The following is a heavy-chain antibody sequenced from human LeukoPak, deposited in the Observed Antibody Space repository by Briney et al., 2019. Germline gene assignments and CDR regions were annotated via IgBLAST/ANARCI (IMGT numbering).Heavy chain of an antibody. CDR1: GFTFSGSA. V-gene: IGHV3-73*01. Sequence: GGSLRLSCAASGFTFSGSAMHWVRQASGKGLEWVGRIRSKANSYATGYAASVKGRFTISRDDSKNTAYLQMNSLKTEDTAVYYCTRRADHGDTTFDYWGQGTLVTVSS. J-gene: IGHJ4*02. D-gene: IGHD4-17*01. CDR3: TRRADHGDTTFDY. CDR2: IRSKANSYAT.